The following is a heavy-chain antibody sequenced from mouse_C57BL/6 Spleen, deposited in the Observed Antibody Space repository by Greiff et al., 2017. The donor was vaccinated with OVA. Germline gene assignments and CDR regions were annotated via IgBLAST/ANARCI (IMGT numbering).Heavy chain of an antibody. CDR1: GYTFTSYW. CDR2: IDPSDSYT. CDR3: ARSHITTVVATGYFDY. V-gene: IGHV1-69*01. D-gene: IGHD1-1*01. J-gene: IGHJ2*01. Sequence: QVQLQQPGAELVMPGASVKLSCKASGYTFTSYWMHWVKQRPGQGLEWIGEIDPSDSYTNYNQKFKGKSTLTVDKSSSTAYMQCSSLTSEDSAVYYCARSHITTVVATGYFDYWGQGTTLTVSS.